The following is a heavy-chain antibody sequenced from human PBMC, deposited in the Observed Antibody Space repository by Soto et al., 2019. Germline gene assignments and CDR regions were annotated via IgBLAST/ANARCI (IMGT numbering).Heavy chain of an antibody. CDR1: GGSISSYY. V-gene: IGHV4-59*01. CDR3: ARDYYGSGRIGMDV. Sequence: SETLSLTCTVSGGSISSYYWSWIRQPPGKGLEWIGYIYYSGSTNYNPSLKSRVTISVDTSKNQFSLKLSSVTAADTAVYYCARDYYGSGRIGMDVCGQGTTVTVSS. CDR2: IYYSGST. D-gene: IGHD3-10*01. J-gene: IGHJ6*02.